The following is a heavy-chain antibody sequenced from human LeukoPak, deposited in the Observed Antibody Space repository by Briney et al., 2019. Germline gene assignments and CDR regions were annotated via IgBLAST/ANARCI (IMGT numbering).Heavy chain of an antibody. CDR1: GFTFSSYA. V-gene: IGHV3-64*01. CDR3: ARGRYSYGYYFDY. J-gene: IGHJ4*02. CDR2: ISSNGGST. D-gene: IGHD5-18*01. Sequence: GGSLRLSSAASGFTFSSYAMHWVRQAPGKGLEYVSAISSNGGSTYYANSVKGRFTISRDNSKNTLYLQMGSLRAEDMAVYYCARGRYSYGYYFDYWGQGTLVTVSS.